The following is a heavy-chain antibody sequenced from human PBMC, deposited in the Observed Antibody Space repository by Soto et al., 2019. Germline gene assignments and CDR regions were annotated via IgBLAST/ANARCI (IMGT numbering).Heavy chain of an antibody. V-gene: IGHV3-11*06. D-gene: IGHD3-3*01. CDR2: ISSSSSYT. CDR1: GFTFSDYY. Sequence: QVQLVESGGDLVRPGGSLRLSCAASGFTFSDYYMSWIRQAPGKGLEWVSYISSSSSYTNYADSVEGRFIISRDNAKNSLYLQMNSLRAEDTAVYYCVRGGGNVFRFFQWFRPLDVWGQGTTVTVSS. J-gene: IGHJ6*02. CDR3: VRGGGNVFRFFQWFRPLDV.